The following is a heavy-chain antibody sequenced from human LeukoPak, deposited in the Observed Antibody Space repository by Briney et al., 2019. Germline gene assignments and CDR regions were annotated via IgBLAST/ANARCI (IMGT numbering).Heavy chain of an antibody. D-gene: IGHD3-10*01. CDR3: AGLGYGSGSHFDY. CDR1: GGTFSSYA. V-gene: IGHV1-69*05. J-gene: IGHJ4*02. Sequence: ASVKVSCKASGGTFSSYAISWVRQAPGQGLEWMGGIIPIFGTANYAQKFQGRVTITTDESTSTAYMELSSLRSEDTAVYYCAGLGYGSGSHFDYWGQGTLVTVSS. CDR2: IIPIFGTA.